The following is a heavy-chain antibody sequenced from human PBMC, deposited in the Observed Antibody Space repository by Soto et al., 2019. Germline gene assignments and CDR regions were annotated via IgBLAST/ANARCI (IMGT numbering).Heavy chain of an antibody. CDR3: ATVNGGYYDSSGYRGQSSGTSDY. Sequence: PSETLSLTCAVYGGSFSGYYWSWIRQPPGKGLEWIGEINHSGSTNYNPSLKSRVTISVDTSKNQFSLKLSSVTAADTAVYYCATVNGGYYDSSGYRGQSSGTSDYWGQGHLVTVSS. CDR1: GGSFSGYY. J-gene: IGHJ4*02. D-gene: IGHD3-22*01. CDR2: INHSGST. V-gene: IGHV4-34*01.